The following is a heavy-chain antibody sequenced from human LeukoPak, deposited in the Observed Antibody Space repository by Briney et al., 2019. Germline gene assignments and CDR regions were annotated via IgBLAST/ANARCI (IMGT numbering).Heavy chain of an antibody. CDR2: IYYSGST. CDR3: ARHEIYGGSDFDY. CDR1: GGSISSSSYY. V-gene: IGHV4-39*01. Sequence: SQTLSLTCTVSGGSISSSSYYWGWIRQPPGKGLEWIGSIYYSGSTYYNPSLKSRVTISVDTSKNQFSLKLSSVTAADTAVYYRARHEIYGGSDFDYWGQGTLVTVSS. J-gene: IGHJ4*02. D-gene: IGHD2-15*01.